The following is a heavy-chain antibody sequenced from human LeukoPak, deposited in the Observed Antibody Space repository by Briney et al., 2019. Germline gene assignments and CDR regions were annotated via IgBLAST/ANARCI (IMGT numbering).Heavy chain of an antibody. CDR2: ISGNGNA. CDR1: GFTLSSYA. D-gene: IGHD6-19*01. V-gene: IGHV3-23*01. CDR3: ARARIAVAGPFDY. Sequence: GGSLRLSCAASGFTLSSYAMNWVRQAPGKGLEWVSAISGNGNAYYADSVKGRFTISRDNSKNTLYLQMNSLRVEDTAVYYCARARIAVAGPFDYWGQGTLVTVSS. J-gene: IGHJ4*02.